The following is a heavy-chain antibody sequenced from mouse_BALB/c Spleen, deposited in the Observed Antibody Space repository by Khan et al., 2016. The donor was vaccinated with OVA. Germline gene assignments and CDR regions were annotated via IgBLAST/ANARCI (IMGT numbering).Heavy chain of an antibody. V-gene: IGHV1-77*01. CDR1: GYTFTDYV. J-gene: IGHJ3*01. Sequence: VQLQESGPELVKPGASVKMSCKASGYTFTDYVMNWVKQRTGQGLEWIGQIYPGSDSTYYNEKFKGKATLTADRSSSTAYMQLSSLTSEDSAVYFCAIAGWDVFAYWGQGTLVTVSA. D-gene: IGHD4-1*01. CDR2: IYPGSDST. CDR3: AIAGWDVFAY.